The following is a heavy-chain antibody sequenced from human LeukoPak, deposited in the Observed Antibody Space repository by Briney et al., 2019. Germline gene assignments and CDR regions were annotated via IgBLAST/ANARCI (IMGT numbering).Heavy chain of an antibody. J-gene: IGHJ4*02. D-gene: IGHD3-10*01. CDR3: ARDVSTGSYYFDY. V-gene: IGHV3-74*01. CDR2: INSDGSST. CDR1: GFTFSSYW. Sequence: GGSLRLSCAASGFTFSSYWMYWVRQAPGKGLVWVSRINSDGSSTSYADFVKGRFTISRDNSKSTLYLQMNSLRTEDTALYYCARDVSTGSYYFDYWGQGTLVTVSS.